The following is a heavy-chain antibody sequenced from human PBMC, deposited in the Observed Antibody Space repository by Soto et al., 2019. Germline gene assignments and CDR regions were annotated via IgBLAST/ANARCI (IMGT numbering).Heavy chain of an antibody. V-gene: IGHV1-69*12. J-gene: IGHJ4*02. D-gene: IGHD5-18*01. CDR3: ASGIQLWLRRINNGYSG. CDR2: IIPMFGTA. Sequence: QVQLVQSGAEVKKPESSVKVSCKAPGGTFSTYAFSWVRQAPGQGLEWMGGIIPMFGTANYAQRFQDRVTITADESTNTVYMELSSPRSEDTAVYFCASGIQLWLRRINNGYSGWGQGTLVTVSS. CDR1: GGTFSTYA.